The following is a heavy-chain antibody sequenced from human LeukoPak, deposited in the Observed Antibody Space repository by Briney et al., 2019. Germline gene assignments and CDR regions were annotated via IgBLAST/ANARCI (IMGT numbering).Heavy chain of an antibody. J-gene: IGHJ6*02. D-gene: IGHD6-19*01. Sequence: PGGSLRLSCAASGFTFSSYAMSWVRQAPGKGLEWVSAISGSGGSTYYADSVKGRFTISRDNSKNTLYLQMNSLRAEDTALYYCAKDLVAGTLYYYGMDVWGQGTTVTVSS. CDR1: GFTFSSYA. CDR3: AKDLVAGTLYYYGMDV. V-gene: IGHV3-23*01. CDR2: ISGSGGST.